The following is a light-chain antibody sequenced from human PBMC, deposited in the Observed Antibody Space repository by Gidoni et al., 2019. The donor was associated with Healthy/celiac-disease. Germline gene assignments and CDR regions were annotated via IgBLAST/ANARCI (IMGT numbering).Light chain of an antibody. V-gene: IGKV1-5*03. J-gene: IGKJ1*01. CDR2: KAS. CDR3: QQYNSLWT. Sequence: DSQMTQSPSTLSASVGDRVTITCRASQSISSWLAWYQQKPGKAPKLLIYKASSLESGVPSRFSGSVSGTEFTLTISSLQPDEFATYYCQQYNSLWTFGQGTKVEIK. CDR1: QSISSW.